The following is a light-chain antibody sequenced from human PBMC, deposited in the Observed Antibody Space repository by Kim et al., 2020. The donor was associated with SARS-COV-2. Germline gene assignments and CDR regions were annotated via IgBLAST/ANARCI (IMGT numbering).Light chain of an antibody. CDR2: DAS. J-gene: IGKJ4*01. CDR1: QSVSNY. CDR3: HHRSSWPLT. V-gene: IGKV3-11*01. Sequence: LSPGERATLSCRASQSVSNYLAWYQHKPGQAPRLLIYDASNRATGIPARFSGSGSETDFTLTIGSLEPEDFAVYYCHHRSSWPLTFGGGTKVDIK.